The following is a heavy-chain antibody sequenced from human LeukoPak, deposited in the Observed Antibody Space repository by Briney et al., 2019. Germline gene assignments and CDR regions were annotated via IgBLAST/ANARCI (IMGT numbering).Heavy chain of an antibody. Sequence: GGSLRLSCAASGFIFSSYWMHWVRQAPGKGLVWVSRINSDGSSTSYADSVKGRFTISRDNAKNTLYLQMNSLRAEDTAVYYCVRDRYSGSYSDYWGQGTLVTVSS. CDR1: GFIFSSYW. CDR3: VRDRYSGSYSDY. V-gene: IGHV3-74*01. J-gene: IGHJ4*02. D-gene: IGHD1-26*01. CDR2: INSDGSST.